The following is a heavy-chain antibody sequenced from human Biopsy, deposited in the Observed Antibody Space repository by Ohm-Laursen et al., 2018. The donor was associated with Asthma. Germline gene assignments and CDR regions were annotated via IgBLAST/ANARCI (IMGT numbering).Heavy chain of an antibody. Sequence: SDTLSLTCTVSGGSMSSSSYYWGWIRQPPGKGLEWMGSISYTGSAYHNPSLKSQVTISVDTSKNPFSLKLSSVTAADTAVYYCARHWDWGSFFDYWGQGTPVTVSS. V-gene: IGHV4-39*01. CDR2: ISYTGSA. D-gene: IGHD7-27*01. J-gene: IGHJ4*02. CDR1: GGSMSSSSYY. CDR3: ARHWDWGSFFDY.